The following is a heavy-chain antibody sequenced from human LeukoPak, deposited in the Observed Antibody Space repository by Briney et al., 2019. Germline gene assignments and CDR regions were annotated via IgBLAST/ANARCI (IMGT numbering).Heavy chain of an antibody. D-gene: IGHD3-3*01. V-gene: IGHV1-2*02. CDR2: INPNSGGT. CDR3: AREAYDFPYYFDY. J-gene: IGHJ4*02. Sequence: GASVKVSCKASGYTFTGYYMHWVRQAPGQGLEWMGWINPNSGGTNYAQKFQGRVTMTRDTSISTAYMELSSLRSEDTAVYYCAREAYDFPYYFDYWGQGTLVTVSS. CDR1: GYTFTGYY.